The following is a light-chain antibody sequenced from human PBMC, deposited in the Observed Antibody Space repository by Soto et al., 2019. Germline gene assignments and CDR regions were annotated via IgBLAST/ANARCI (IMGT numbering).Light chain of an antibody. Sequence: QSVLTQPPSVSGSPGQRVTSACAWSSSNIGAGYDVHWYQQLPGTAPKLLIYGNSNRPSGVPDRFSGSKSGTSASLAITGLQAEDEADYYCQSYDSSLSGSQVFGTGTKVTVL. CDR3: QSYDSSLSGSQV. CDR1: SSNIGAGYD. J-gene: IGLJ1*01. V-gene: IGLV1-40*01. CDR2: GNS.